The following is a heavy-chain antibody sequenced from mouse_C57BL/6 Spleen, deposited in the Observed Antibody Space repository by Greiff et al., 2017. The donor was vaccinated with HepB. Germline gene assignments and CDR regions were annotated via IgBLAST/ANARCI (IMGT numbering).Heavy chain of an antibody. V-gene: IGHV1-81*01. CDR3: AREKDSNYDYAMDY. Sequence: VQLQESGAELARPGASVKLSCKASGYTFTSYGISWVKQRTGQGLEWIGEIYPRSGNTYYNEKFKGKATLTADKSSSTAYMELRSLTSEDSAVYFCAREKDSNYDYAMDYWGQGTSVTVSS. D-gene: IGHD2-5*01. CDR2: IYPRSGNT. J-gene: IGHJ4*01. CDR1: GYTFTSYG.